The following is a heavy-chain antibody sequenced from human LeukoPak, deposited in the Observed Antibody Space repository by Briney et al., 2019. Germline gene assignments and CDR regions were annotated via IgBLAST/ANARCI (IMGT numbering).Heavy chain of an antibody. CDR1: GYTFTGYY. CDR2: INPNSGGT. Sequence: ASVKVSCKASGYTFTGYYMHWVRQVPGQGLEWMGWINPNSGGTNYAQKFQGRVTMTRDTSISTAYMELSRLRSDDTAVYYCARVGLGYCSGGSCYDNDYWGQGTLVTVSS. V-gene: IGHV1-2*02. D-gene: IGHD2-15*01. J-gene: IGHJ4*02. CDR3: ARVGLGYCSGGSCYDNDY.